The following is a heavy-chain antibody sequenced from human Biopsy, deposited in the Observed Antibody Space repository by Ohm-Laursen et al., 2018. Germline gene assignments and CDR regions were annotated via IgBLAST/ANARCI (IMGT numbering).Heavy chain of an antibody. J-gene: IGHJ4*02. CDR3: TGDSGGLGDY. D-gene: IGHD2-8*02. CDR1: GFTFTNYG. V-gene: IGHV3-74*03. CDR2: IHGDERSA. Sequence: SLRLSCTASGFTFTNYGMHWVRQAPGKGLMWVSRIHGDERSATYAEPVKGRFTISRDNAKNTLHLQMNSLRAEDTAVYYCTGDSGGLGDYWGQGTLVTVSS.